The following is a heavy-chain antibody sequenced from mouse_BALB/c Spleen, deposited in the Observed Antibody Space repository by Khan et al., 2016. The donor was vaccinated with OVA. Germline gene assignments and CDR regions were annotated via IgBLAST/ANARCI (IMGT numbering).Heavy chain of an antibody. CDR1: GYSITSDYA. CDR2: INYSGST. Sequence: EVELAESGPGLVKPSQSLSLTCTVTGYSITSDYAWNWIRQFPGNKLEWMGSINYSGSTNYNPSLKSRISITRDTSKNQFFLQLNSVTTEDTATYYCARDGSRYNYAMDYWGQGTAVTVSS. D-gene: IGHD2-3*01. V-gene: IGHV3-2*02. CDR3: ARDGSRYNYAMDY. J-gene: IGHJ4*01.